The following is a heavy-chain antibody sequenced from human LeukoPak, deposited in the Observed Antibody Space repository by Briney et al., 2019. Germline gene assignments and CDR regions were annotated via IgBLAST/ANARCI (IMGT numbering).Heavy chain of an antibody. CDR3: ARLFNWNGLY. CDR2: ISSSGSTI. D-gene: IGHD1-20*01. V-gene: IGHV3-48*03. J-gene: IGHJ4*02. Sequence: PGGSLRLSCAASGFTFSSYEMNWVRQAPGKGLEWVSYISSSGSTIYYADSVKGRFTISRDNAKNSLYLQMNSLRAEDTAVYYCARLFNWNGLYWSQGTLVTVSS. CDR1: GFTFSSYE.